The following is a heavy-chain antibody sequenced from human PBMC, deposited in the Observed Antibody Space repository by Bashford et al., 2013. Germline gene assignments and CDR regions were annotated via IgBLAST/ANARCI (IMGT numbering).Heavy chain of an antibody. V-gene: IGHV2-70*12. Sequence: SGPTLVKPTQTVTLTCSFSGFSLSTRGMCVSWIRQPPGKAPEWLARINWNDDKYYSTTLKTRLTISKDTSKNQVVLTMTNMAPVDTATYYCAHSLTYYDTVNGYYRNNDWFDAWGQGTLVTVSS. CDR1: GFSLSTRGMC. CDR3: AHSLTYYDTVNGYYRNNDWFDA. J-gene: IGHJ5*02. CDR2: INWNDDK. D-gene: IGHD3-9*01.